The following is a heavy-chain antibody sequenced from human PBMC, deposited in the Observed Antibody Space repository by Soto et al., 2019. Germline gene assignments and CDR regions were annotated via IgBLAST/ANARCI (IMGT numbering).Heavy chain of an antibody. D-gene: IGHD3-22*01. CDR2: ISTTSSTI. J-gene: IGHJ6*02. Sequence: EVQLVESGGGLVKPWGSLRLSCAASGFTFSDYDINWVRQAPGKGLEWVSYISTTSSTIYYADSVKCRFTISRDNAKDSLYLQMNSLRDEDTAVYYCARASGYYDTSGYYGAFYYYGMDVWGQGTAVTVSS. CDR1: GFTFSDYD. CDR3: ARASGYYDTSGYYGAFYYYGMDV. V-gene: IGHV3-48*02.